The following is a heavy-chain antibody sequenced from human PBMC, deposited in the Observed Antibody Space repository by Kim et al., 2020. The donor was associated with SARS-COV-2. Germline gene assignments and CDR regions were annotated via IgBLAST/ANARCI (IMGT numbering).Heavy chain of an antibody. Sequence: ASVKVSCKSSGYTFTSYAMHWVRQAPGQRLEWMGWINACNGNTKYSQKFQGRVTITRDTSASTAYMELSSLRSEDTAVYYCARELITIFGVVIISPDGMDVWGQGTTVTVSS. CDR1: GYTFTSYA. CDR2: INACNGNT. CDR3: ARELITIFGVVIISPDGMDV. V-gene: IGHV1-3*01. J-gene: IGHJ6*02. D-gene: IGHD3-3*01.